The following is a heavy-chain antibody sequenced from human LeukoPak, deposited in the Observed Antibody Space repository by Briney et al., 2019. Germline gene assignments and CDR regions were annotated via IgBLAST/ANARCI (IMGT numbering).Heavy chain of an antibody. CDR1: GFTSSSYW. V-gene: IGHV3-7*03. D-gene: IGHD4-17*01. J-gene: IGHJ4*02. CDR3: ARERVEVTTLDY. Sequence: PGGSLRLSCAASGFTSSSYWMSWVRQAPGKGLEWVANIKQDGSEKYYVNSVKGRFTISRDNAKNSLYLQMNSLRAEDTAVYYCARERVEVTTLDYWGQGTLVTVSS. CDR2: IKQDGSEK.